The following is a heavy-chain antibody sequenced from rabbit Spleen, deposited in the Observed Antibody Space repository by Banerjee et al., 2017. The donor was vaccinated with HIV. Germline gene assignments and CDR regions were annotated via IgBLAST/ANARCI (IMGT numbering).Heavy chain of an antibody. CDR1: GFSLSSSHW. J-gene: IGHJ4*01. CDR2: IYTGSGAT. Sequence: EESGGDLVKPEGSLTLTCTASGFSLSSSHWIFWVRQAPGKGLEWIASIYTGSGATYYANWAKGRFTVSKASSTTVDLKMTSLTAADSATYFCARDLTDIIGWNFGWWGQGTLVTVS. V-gene: IGHV1S45*01. CDR3: ARDLTDIIGWNFGW. D-gene: IGHD1-1*01.